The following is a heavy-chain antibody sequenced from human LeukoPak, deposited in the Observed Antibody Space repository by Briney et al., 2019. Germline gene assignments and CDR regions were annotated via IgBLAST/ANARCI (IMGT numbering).Heavy chain of an antibody. Sequence: SETLSLTCTVSGGSISSGDYYWGWIRQPPGKGLEWIGSIYYSGSTYYNPSLKSRVTISVDTSKNQFSLKLSSVTAVDTAVYYCARHTVLFDYWGQGTLVTVSS. CDR2: IYYSGST. CDR3: ARHTVLFDY. V-gene: IGHV4-39*01. D-gene: IGHD4-17*01. CDR1: GGSISSGDYY. J-gene: IGHJ4*02.